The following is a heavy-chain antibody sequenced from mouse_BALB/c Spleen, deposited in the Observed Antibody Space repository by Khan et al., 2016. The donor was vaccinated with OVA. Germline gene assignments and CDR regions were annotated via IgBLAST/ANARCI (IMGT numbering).Heavy chain of an antibody. Sequence: EVQLVESGGGLVKPGGSLKLSCAASGFTFSTFAMSWVRQTPEKRLEWVATINSDGDYTYYPDNVTGRFTISRDNAKNTLYLQINSLRSEDTAMYYCARSPYGNFAYWSQGTLVTVSA. CDR3: ARSPYGNFAY. CDR1: GFTFSTFA. D-gene: IGHD2-1*01. V-gene: IGHV5-9-3*01. CDR2: INSDGDYT. J-gene: IGHJ3*01.